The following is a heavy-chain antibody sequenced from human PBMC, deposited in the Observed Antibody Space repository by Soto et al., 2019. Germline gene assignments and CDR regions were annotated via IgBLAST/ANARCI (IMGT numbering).Heavy chain of an antibody. CDR2: IYYSGST. Sequence: SETLSLTCTVSGGSISSGDYYWSWIRQPPGKGLEWIGYIYYSGSTYYNPSLKSRVTISVDTSKNQFSLKLSSVTAADTAVYYCARGGGYCTNGVCYGTQWFDPWGQGTLVTVSS. V-gene: IGHV4-30-4*01. CDR1: GGSISSGDYY. D-gene: IGHD2-8*01. J-gene: IGHJ5*02. CDR3: ARGGGYCTNGVCYGTQWFDP.